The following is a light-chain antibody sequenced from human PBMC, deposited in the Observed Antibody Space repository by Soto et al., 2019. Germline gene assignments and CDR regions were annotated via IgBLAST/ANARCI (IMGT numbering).Light chain of an antibody. V-gene: IGLV2-8*01. J-gene: IGLJ2*01. CDR1: SSDVGNYNY. CDR2: EVN. Sequence: QSVLTQPPSASGSPGQSVTISCTGTSSDVGNYNYVSWYQQHPGKAPKLMIYEVNKRPSGVPDRFSGSKSGNTASLTVSGLQAEDEADYYCSSYAGSNNFKVFGGGTQLTV. CDR3: SSYAGSNNFKV.